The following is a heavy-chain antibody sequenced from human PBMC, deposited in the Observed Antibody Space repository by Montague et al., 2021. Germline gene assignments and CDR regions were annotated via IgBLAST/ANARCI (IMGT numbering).Heavy chain of an antibody. J-gene: IGHJ4*02. D-gene: IGHD2-21*01. V-gene: IGHV3-7*01. CDR3: ARDQGQGYCGGDCYVGLDY. Sequence: SLRLSCAASGFTFSRFAMSRVRQAPGKGLEWVANIKQDGSEKHYVDSVKGRFTISRDNAKNSLYLQMNSLRAEDTAVYFCARDQGQGYCGGDCYVGLDYWGQGTLVTVSS. CDR1: GFTFSRFA. CDR2: IKQDGSEK.